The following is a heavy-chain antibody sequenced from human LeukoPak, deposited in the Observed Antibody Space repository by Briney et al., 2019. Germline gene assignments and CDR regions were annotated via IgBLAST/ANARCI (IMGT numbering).Heavy chain of an antibody. J-gene: IGHJ4*02. CDR1: GFTFSSYG. CDR3: ARESRHDYGDYEFDY. V-gene: IGHV3-33*01. CDR2: IWYDGSNK. Sequence: GGSLRLSCAASGFTFSSYGMHWVRQAPGKGLEWVAVIWYDGSNKYYADSVKGRFTISRDNSKNTLYLQMNSLRAEDTAVYYCARESRHDYGDYEFDYWGQGTLVTVSS. D-gene: IGHD4-17*01.